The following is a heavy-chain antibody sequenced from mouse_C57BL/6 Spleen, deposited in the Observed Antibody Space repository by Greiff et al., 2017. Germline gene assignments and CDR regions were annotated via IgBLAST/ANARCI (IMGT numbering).Heavy chain of an antibody. CDR1: GFTFRDYG. Sequence: DVKLVESGGGLVKPGGSLKLSCAASGFTFRDYGMHWVRQAPEKGLEWVAYISSGSSTIYYADTVKGRFTISRDNAKNTLFLQMTSLRSEDTAMYYCARPDYYGSSWYWYFDVWGTGTTVTVSS. V-gene: IGHV5-17*01. CDR3: ARPDYYGSSWYWYFDV. CDR2: ISSGSSTI. J-gene: IGHJ1*03. D-gene: IGHD1-1*01.